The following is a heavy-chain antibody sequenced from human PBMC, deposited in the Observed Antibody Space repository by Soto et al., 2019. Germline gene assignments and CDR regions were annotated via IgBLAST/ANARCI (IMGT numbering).Heavy chain of an antibody. Sequence: PGGPLRLSCAASGFAFSSYGMHWVRQDPGKGLEWVAVISYDGSNKYYADSVKGRFTISRDNSKNTLYLQMNSLRAEDTAVYYCAKDREQQLGPYYYYYGMDVWGQGTTVTVSS. CDR1: GFAFSSYG. D-gene: IGHD6-13*01. CDR2: ISYDGSNK. J-gene: IGHJ6*02. V-gene: IGHV3-30*18. CDR3: AKDREQQLGPYYYYYGMDV.